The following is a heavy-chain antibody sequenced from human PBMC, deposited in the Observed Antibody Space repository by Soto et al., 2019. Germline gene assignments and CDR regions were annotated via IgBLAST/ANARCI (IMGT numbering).Heavy chain of an antibody. J-gene: IGHJ1*01. Sequence: ASVEVSCKASGYTFAGCYMRWVRQAPGQGLEWMGWINPNSGGTNYAQKFQGWVTMTRDTSTSTLYMELSSLRSEDTAVYYCARALSYDSSGCFYHWGQGTLVTVSS. CDR3: ARALSYDSSGCFYH. D-gene: IGHD3-22*01. V-gene: IGHV1-2*04. CDR1: GYTFAGCY. CDR2: INPNSGGT.